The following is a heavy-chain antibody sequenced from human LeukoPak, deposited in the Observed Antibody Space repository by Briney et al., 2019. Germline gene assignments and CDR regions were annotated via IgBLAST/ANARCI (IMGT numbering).Heavy chain of an antibody. CDR3: ARYDFSFDY. J-gene: IGHJ4*02. CDR2: ISYDGSNK. D-gene: IGHD2-21*02. CDR1: GFTFSSYG. V-gene: IGHV3-30*03. Sequence: GGSLRLSCAASGFTFSSYGMHWVRQAPGKGLEWVAVISYDGSNKYYADSVKGRFTISRDNAKNSLYLQMSSLRAEDTAVYYCARYDFSFDYWGQGTLVTVSS.